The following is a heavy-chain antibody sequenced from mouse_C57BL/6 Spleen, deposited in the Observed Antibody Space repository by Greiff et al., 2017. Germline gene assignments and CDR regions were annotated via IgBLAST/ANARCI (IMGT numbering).Heavy chain of an antibody. D-gene: IGHD1-1*01. J-gene: IGHJ2*01. CDR2: IHPNSGST. CDR3: ARSGGSSYEDY. Sequence: VKLQQPGAELVKPGASVKLSCKASGYTFTSYWMHWVKQRPGQGLEWIGMIHPNSGSTNYNEKFKSKATLTVDKSSSTAYMQLSSLTSEDSAVYYCARSGGSSYEDYWGQGTTLTVSS. CDR1: GYTFTSYW. V-gene: IGHV1-64*01.